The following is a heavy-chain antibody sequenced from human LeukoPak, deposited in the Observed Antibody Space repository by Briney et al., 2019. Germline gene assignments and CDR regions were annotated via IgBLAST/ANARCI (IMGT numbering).Heavy chain of an antibody. V-gene: IGHV3-7*04. CDR3: VRHPSARFDY. J-gene: IGHJ4*02. Sequence: GGSLRLSCAASGFIFSTYWMTWVRQAPGKGLEWVANIKQDGSVKYCVDSVKGRFTISRDSAKNSLYLQMNSLRAEDTAVYYCVRHPSARFDYWGQGTLVTVSS. CDR1: GFIFSTYW. CDR2: IKQDGSVK. D-gene: IGHD1-26*01.